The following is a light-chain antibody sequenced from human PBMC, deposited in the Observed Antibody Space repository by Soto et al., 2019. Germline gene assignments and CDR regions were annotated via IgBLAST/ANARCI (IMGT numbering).Light chain of an antibody. J-gene: IGLJ2*01. CDR3: TSWTTSTTMK. CDR2: DVN. V-gene: IGLV2-14*01. CDR1: SSDVGAYNY. Sequence: QSALTQPASVSGSPGQSITISCTGTSSDVGAYNYVSWYQQHPGKAPKLMIYDVNIRPSGVSNRFSGSKSGNTASLTISGLQAEDAAEYYCTSWTTSTTMKFGGGTKRTVL.